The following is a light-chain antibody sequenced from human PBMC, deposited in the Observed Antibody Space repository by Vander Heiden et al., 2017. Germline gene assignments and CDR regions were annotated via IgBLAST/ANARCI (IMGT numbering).Light chain of an antibody. Sequence: SSALTQPPSVSVSPGQTARITCSGDALPKKYAYWYQQKSGQAPVLVIYEDSKRPSGIPERFSGSSSGTIATSTISGAQVEDEADDDCYSTDNSGNHRGVFGGGTKLTVL. CDR2: EDS. CDR3: YSTDNSGNHRGV. J-gene: IGLJ3*02. CDR1: ALPKKY. V-gene: IGLV3-10*01.